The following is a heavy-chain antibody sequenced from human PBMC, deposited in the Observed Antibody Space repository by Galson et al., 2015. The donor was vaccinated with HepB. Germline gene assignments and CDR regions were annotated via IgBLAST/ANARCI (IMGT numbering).Heavy chain of an antibody. V-gene: IGHV3-23*01. CDR3: VKDWKGSTCPCMDV. CDR2: FGGAGDRG. D-gene: IGHD3-10*01. Sequence: PLGLACVASGVIFRDFAMTGVRQAPGEGLEWVRSFGGAGDRGYLAESVQGRSTIYRDNSRSTVYLQMNSLRAADSAVYYCVKDWKGSTCPCMDVWGQGTTVTVSS. J-gene: IGHJ6*02. CDR1: GVIFRDFA.